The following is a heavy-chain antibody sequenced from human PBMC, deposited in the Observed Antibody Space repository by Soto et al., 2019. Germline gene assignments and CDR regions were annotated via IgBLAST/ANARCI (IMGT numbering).Heavy chain of an antibody. CDR3: GKDGSHSFDY. V-gene: IGHV3-30*18. CDR1: GFTFSHYA. CDR2: MSYDGSNE. D-gene: IGHD1-26*01. J-gene: IGHJ4*02. Sequence: QVQLVESGGGVVQPGRSLRLSCAASGFTFSHYAMHWVRQAPGKGLEWVALMSYDGSNEYYADSVKGRFTISRDNSKNTLYLQMNSRRAEDTAVYYSGKDGSHSFDYWGQGTLVTVSS.